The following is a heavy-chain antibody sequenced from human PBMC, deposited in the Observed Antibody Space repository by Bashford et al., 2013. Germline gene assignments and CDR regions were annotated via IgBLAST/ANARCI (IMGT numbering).Heavy chain of an antibody. CDR3: ARQRRGSYYIA. D-gene: IGHD1-26*01. CDR2: ISPDSRDT. Sequence: VASVKVSCKASGYTFSDYYIYWVRQAPGQGLEWMGWISPDSRDTNYAQRFHGRVTLTTDTSISTAYMEMSGLRSDDTAVYYCARQRRGSYYIAWGQGRWSPSPX. CDR1: GYTFSDYY. J-gene: IGHJ5*02. V-gene: IGHV1-2*02.